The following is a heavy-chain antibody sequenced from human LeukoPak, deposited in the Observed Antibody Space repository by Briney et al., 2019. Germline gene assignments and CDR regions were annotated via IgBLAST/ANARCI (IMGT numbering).Heavy chain of an antibody. CDR3: ASRNDILTGYVFDF. CDR2: IYYSGST. Sequence: SETLSLTCTVSGGSVSSSIYYWGWIRQPPGKGLEWIGSIYYSGSTSYNPSLKSRVTISIDTSKNQFSLKLTSVTAADTAVYYCASRNDILTGYVFDFWGQGTLVTVSS. CDR1: GGSVSSSIYY. V-gene: IGHV4-39*01. J-gene: IGHJ4*02. D-gene: IGHD3-9*01.